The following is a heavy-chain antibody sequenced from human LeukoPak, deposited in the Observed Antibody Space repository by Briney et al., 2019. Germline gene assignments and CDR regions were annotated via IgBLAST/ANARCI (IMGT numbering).Heavy chain of an antibody. D-gene: IGHD3-9*01. CDR3: TTTNFDWLYTVDY. Sequence: GGSLRLSCTASGFNFGDYAMSWVRQAPGKGLEWVGFIRSKAYGATPEYAASVKGRFSISRDDSKSIAYLQMNSLKTEDTAVYYCTTTNFDWLYTVDYWGQGTLVTVSS. CDR2: IRSKAYGATP. CDR1: GFNFGDYA. V-gene: IGHV3-49*04. J-gene: IGHJ4*02.